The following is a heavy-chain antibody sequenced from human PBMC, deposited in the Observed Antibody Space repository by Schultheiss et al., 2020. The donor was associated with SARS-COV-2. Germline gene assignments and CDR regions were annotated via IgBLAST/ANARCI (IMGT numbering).Heavy chain of an antibody. CDR3: ARAGLRVQLERLDYYYYYMDV. Sequence: SQTLSLTCAISGDSVSSNSAAWNWIRQSPSRGLEWLGRTYYRSKWYNDYAVSVKSRITINPDTSKNQFSLQLNSVTPEDTAVYYCARAGLRVQLERLDYYYYYMDVWGKGTTVTVSS. CDR1: GDSVSSNSAA. D-gene: IGHD1-1*01. CDR2: TYYRSKWYN. V-gene: IGHV6-1*01. J-gene: IGHJ6*03.